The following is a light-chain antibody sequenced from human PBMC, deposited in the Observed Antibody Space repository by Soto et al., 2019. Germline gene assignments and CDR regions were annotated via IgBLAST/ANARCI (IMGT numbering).Light chain of an antibody. CDR3: QQYDSLPT. J-gene: IGKJ4*01. V-gene: IGKV1-33*01. CDR2: GAS. CDR1: RNINTY. Sequence: DIQMAQSPSSLSASVGDTITITCRASRNINTYLNWYQQKPGKGPRLLIYGASNLETGVPSRFSGSGFGTDFSFTISSLQPEDFATYYCQQYDSLPTFGGGTKVELK.